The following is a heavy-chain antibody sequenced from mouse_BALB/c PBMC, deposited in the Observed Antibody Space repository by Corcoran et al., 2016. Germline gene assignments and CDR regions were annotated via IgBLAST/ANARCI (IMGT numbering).Heavy chain of an antibody. V-gene: IGHV1-22*01. CDR3: ARDYDDWYFDG. Sequence: EVQLQQSGPELVKPGASVKISCKASGYSFTGYYMHWVKKSHVKSLEWIGRINPYNGATSYNQNFKDKASLTVDKSSSTAYMELHSLTSEDSAVYYCARDYDDWYFDGWGAGTTVTVSS. J-gene: IGHJ1*01. CDR1: GYSFTGYY. D-gene: IGHD2-4*01. CDR2: INPYNGAT.